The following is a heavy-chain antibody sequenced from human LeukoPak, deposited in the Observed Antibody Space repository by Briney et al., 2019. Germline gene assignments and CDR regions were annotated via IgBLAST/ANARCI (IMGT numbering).Heavy chain of an antibody. D-gene: IGHD6-19*01. CDR2: IKQDGSEK. J-gene: IGHJ2*01. V-gene: IGHV3-7*01. CDR1: GFTFSSYW. Sequence: GGSLRLSCAASGFTFSSYWMSWVRQAPGKGLEWVANIKQDGSEKYYVDSVKGRFTISRDNAKNSLYLQMNSLRAEDTAVYYCARDSSGWLPRPDWYFDLWGRGTLVTVSS. CDR3: ARDSSGWLPRPDWYFDL.